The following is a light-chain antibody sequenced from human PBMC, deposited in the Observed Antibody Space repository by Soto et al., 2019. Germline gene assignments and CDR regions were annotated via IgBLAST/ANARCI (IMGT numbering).Light chain of an antibody. CDR3: QSYDSSNHVV. V-gene: IGLV6-57*04. J-gene: IGLJ2*01. CDR1: SGSIASNY. CDR2: EDH. Sequence: NFMLTQPHSVSESPGKTVTISCTRSSGSIASNYVQWYQQRPGSAPTTVIYEDHQRPSGVPDRFSGSIDSSSNSASLTISGLKTEDEADYYCQSYDSSNHVVFGGGTQLTVL.